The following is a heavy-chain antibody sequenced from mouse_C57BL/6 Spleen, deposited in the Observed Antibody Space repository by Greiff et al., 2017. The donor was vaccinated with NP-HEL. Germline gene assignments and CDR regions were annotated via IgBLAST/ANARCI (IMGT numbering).Heavy chain of an antibody. D-gene: IGHD2-4*01. CDR3: ARLPYDYDEAWFAY. V-gene: IGHV5-4*03. CDR1: GFTFSSYA. CDR2: ISDGGSYT. J-gene: IGHJ3*01. Sequence: EVMLVESGGGLVKPGGSLKLSCAASGFTFSSYAMSWVRQTPEKRLEWVATISDGGSYTYYPDNVKGRFTISRDNAKNNLYLQMSHLKSEDTAMYYCARLPYDYDEAWFAYWGQGTLVTVSA.